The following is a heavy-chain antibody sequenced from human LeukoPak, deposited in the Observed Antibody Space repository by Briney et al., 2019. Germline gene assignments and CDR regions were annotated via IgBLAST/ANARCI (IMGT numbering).Heavy chain of an antibody. CDR2: FDPEDGET. CDR1: GYTLTELS. Sequence: ASVKVSCKVSGYTLTELSMHWVRQAPGKGLEWMGGFDPEDGETIYAQKFQGRVTMTEDTSTDTAYMELSSLRSEDMAVYYCATWNYGGIPYYFDYWGQGTLVTVSS. CDR3: ATWNYGGIPYYFDY. D-gene: IGHD4-23*01. V-gene: IGHV1-24*01. J-gene: IGHJ4*02.